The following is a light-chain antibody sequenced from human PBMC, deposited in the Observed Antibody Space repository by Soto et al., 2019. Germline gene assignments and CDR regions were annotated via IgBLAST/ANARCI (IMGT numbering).Light chain of an antibody. CDR3: QQYSSSSWT. Sequence: EIVLTQSPGTLSLSPGERATLSCRASQSVSSNYLVWFQQKPGQAPRLLIYGTFRRATGVPDRFSGSGSETDFTLTISRLEPEDFAVYYCQQYSSSSWTFGQGTKVEIK. CDR2: GTF. V-gene: IGKV3-20*01. J-gene: IGKJ1*01. CDR1: QSVSSNY.